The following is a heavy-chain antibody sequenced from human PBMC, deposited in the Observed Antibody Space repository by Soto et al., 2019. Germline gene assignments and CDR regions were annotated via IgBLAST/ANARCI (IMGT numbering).Heavy chain of an antibody. J-gene: IGHJ4*02. D-gene: IGHD2-2*01. V-gene: IGHV1-69*09. Sequence: QVQLVQSGAEVKKPESSVKVSCKTSGGTFVRYVISWVRQAPGQGPEWMGKINPLSGIPNYAQKFQDRVTFTADTDSSTAYMELSSLRSDDTAVYYCATPACAATWCSPSHNLDHWGQGTLVTVSS. CDR1: GGTFVRYV. CDR2: INPLSGIP. CDR3: ATPACAATWCSPSHNLDH.